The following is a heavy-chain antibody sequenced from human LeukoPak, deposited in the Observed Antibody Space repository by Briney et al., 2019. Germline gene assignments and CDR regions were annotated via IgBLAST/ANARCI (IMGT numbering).Heavy chain of an antibody. V-gene: IGHV4-59*01. CDR3: ARLVKRQTVRGVNWFDP. CDR1: GGSISSYY. D-gene: IGHD3-10*01. CDR2: IYYSGST. J-gene: IGHJ5*02. Sequence: PSETLSLTCTVSGGSISSYYWSWIRQPPGKGLEWIGYIYYSGSTNYNPSLKSRVTISVDTSKNQFSLKLSSVTAADTAVYYCARLVKRQTVRGVNWFDPWGQGTLVTVSS.